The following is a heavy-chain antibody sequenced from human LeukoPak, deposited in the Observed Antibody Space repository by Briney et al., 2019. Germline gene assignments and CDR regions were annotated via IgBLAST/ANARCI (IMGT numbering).Heavy chain of an antibody. CDR1: GFTFSNTR. D-gene: IGHD4-17*01. CDR3: TTPRFSDVYFRSGDKSPFDYARPYWYFDL. V-gene: IGHV3-15*01. CDR2: IKSKTDAGTR. Sequence: PGGSLRLSCAASGFTFSNTRMSWVRQAPGKGLEWVGHIKSKTDAGTRDYAAAVTGRFTISRDDSKNTLYLQMNSLKTEDTAVYYCTTPRFSDVYFRSGDKSPFDYARPYWYFDLWGRGTLVTVSS. J-gene: IGHJ2*01.